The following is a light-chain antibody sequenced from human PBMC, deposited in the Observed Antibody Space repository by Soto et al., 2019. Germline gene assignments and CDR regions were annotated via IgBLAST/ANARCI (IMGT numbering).Light chain of an antibody. CDR3: QQYGSSPT. CDR1: QIISDSY. J-gene: IGKJ1*01. CDR2: GAS. V-gene: IGKV3-20*01. Sequence: EIVLTQSPGTLSLSPGEGATLSCRASQIISDSYLAWYQQKPGQAPRLLIYGASSRATGIPDRFSGSGSGTDFTLTISRLEPEDFAVYYCQQYGSSPTFGQGTKVDIK.